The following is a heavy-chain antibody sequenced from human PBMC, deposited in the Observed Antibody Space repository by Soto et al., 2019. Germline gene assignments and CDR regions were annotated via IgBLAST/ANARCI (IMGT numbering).Heavy chain of an antibody. CDR1: GYTFTSYA. Sequence: ASVKVSCKASGYTFTSYAIHWVRQAPGQRLEWMGWINAGNGNTKYSQKFQGRVTITRDTSASTAYMELSSLRSEDTAVYYCARDIVVVVAAMGFDPWGQGTLVTVSS. CDR2: INAGNGNT. CDR3: ARDIVVVVAAMGFDP. D-gene: IGHD2-15*01. V-gene: IGHV1-3*01. J-gene: IGHJ5*02.